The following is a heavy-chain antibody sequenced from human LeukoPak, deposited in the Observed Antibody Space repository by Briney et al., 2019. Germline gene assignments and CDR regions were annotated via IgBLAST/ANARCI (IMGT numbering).Heavy chain of an antibody. D-gene: IGHD3-16*02. V-gene: IGHV4-34*01. CDR1: GGSFSGYY. J-gene: IGHJ3*02. CDR2: INHSGST. CDR3: ARGWYDYVWGSYRTDAFDI. Sequence: SETLSLTCAVYGGSFSGYYWSWIRQPPGKGLEWIGEINHSGSTNYNPSLKSRVTISVDTSKNQFSLKLSSVTAADTAVYYCARGWYDYVWGSYRTDAFDIWGQGTMVTVSS.